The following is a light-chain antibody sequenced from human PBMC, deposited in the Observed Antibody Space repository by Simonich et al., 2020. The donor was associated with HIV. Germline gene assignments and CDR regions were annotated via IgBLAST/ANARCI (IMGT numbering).Light chain of an antibody. Sequence: EIVMTQSPATLSVSPGERATLSCRASQSVSSNLAWYQQKPGQAPRLLIYGASTRATGIPDRVSGSGSGTDFTLTISRLEPEDFAVYYCQQYGSSPLTFGGGTKVEIK. CDR2: GAS. J-gene: IGKJ4*01. V-gene: IGKV3-20*01. CDR1: QSVSSN. CDR3: QQYGSSPLT.